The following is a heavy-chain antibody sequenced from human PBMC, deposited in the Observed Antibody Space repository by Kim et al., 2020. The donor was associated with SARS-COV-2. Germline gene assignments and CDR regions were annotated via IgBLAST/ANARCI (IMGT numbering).Heavy chain of an antibody. D-gene: IGHD6-13*01. Sequence: GGSLRLSCAASGFTVSSNYMSWVRQAPGKGLEWVAVIYSGGSTYYAESVKGRVTISRDNSKNTLYLQKNSLRAADTAAYYCAGSTAAAGKNYYGIVVSG. V-gene: IGHV3-53*01. J-gene: IGHJ6*02. CDR3: AGSTAAAGKNYYGIVV. CDR1: GFTVSSNY. CDR2: IYSGGST.